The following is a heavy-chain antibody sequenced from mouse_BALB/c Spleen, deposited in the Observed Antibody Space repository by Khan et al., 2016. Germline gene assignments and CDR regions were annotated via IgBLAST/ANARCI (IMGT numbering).Heavy chain of an antibody. Sequence: EVKLLESGGGLVQPGGSLKLSCAASGFDFSRYWMSWVRQAPGKGLEWIGEINPDSSTINYTPSLKDKFIISRDNAKNTLYLQMSKVRSEDTTLYYCTRLYYYGTSDYWGQGTTLTVSS. J-gene: IGHJ2*01. CDR3: TRLYYYGTSDY. CDR2: INPDSSTI. V-gene: IGHV4-1*02. D-gene: IGHD1-1*01. CDR1: GFDFSRYW.